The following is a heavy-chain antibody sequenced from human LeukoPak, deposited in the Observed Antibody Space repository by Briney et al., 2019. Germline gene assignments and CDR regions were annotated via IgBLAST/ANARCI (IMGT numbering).Heavy chain of an antibody. CDR2: INPNSGGT. D-gene: IGHD1-26*01. Sequence: ASVKVSCKASGYTFTCYYMHWVRQAPGQGLEWMGWINPNSGGTNYAQKFQGRVTMTRNTSINTAYMELSRLRSDDTAVYYCARDQGGATYFDYWGQGTLVTVSS. CDR1: GYTFTCYY. CDR3: ARDQGGATYFDY. J-gene: IGHJ4*02. V-gene: IGHV1-2*02.